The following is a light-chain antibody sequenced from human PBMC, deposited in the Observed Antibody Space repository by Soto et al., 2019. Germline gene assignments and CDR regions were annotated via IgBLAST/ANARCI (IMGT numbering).Light chain of an antibody. CDR3: QQYNNWLWT. CDR2: GAS. J-gene: IGKJ1*01. CDR1: QSVSSN. Sequence: EIVMTQSPATLSVSPGERATLSCRASQSVSSNLAWYQQKPGQAPRLLIYGASTRATGIPARFSGSGSGTEFTLTIRSLQSGDFAVYYCQQYNNWLWTFGQGTKVEIK. V-gene: IGKV3-15*01.